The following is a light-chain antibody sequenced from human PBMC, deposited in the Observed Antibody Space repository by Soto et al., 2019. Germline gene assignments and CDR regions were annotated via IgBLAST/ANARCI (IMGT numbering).Light chain of an antibody. Sequence: DVRVSQSASSLSASIGDRVTITCRASQSVSSYLNWYQQKPGKAPKLLIYAASSLQSGVPSRFSGSGSGTDFTLTISSLQPEDFATYYCQQSYSRTFGQRTKV. V-gene: IGKV1-39*01. CDR2: AAS. CDR1: QSVSSY. CDR3: QQSYSRT. J-gene: IGKJ1*01.